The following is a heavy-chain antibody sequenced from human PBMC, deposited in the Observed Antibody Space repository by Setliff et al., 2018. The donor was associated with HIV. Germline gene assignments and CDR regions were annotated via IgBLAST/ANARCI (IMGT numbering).Heavy chain of an antibody. CDR2: ISSNIIYI. J-gene: IGHJ4*02. V-gene: IGHV3-21*01. CDR3: ARDHEDSGWYVESVDY. CDR1: GFTLSTYT. Sequence: PGGSLRLSCAASGFTLSTYTMNWVRQAPGKGLEWISSISSNIIYIYYADSVRGRFTISRDNAKNSLYLQMSSLRAEDTAVYYCARDHEDSGWYVESVDYWGQGTLVTVSS. D-gene: IGHD6-19*01.